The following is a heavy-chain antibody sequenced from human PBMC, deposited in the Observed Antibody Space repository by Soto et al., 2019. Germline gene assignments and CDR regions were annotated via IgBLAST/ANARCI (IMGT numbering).Heavy chain of an antibody. Sequence: GGALRLSCAASGFTFSSYDMHWGRQATGKGLEWVSAIGTAGDTYYPGSVKGRFTISRDNARNSLYLQMNSLRAEDTAVYYCARAGGYSRKTPTPTAYDTHVRRQGPTVTV. CDR3: ARAGGYSRKTPTPTAYDTHV. CDR2: IGTAGDT. J-gene: IGHJ6*02. V-gene: IGHV3-13*04. D-gene: IGHD6-13*01. CDR1: GFTFSSYD.